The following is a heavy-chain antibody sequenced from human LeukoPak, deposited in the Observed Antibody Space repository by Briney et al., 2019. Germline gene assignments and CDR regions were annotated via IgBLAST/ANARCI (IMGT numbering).Heavy chain of an antibody. J-gene: IGHJ4*02. V-gene: IGHV1-18*01. D-gene: IGHD2-2*01. CDR2: ISAYNGNT. Sequence: ASVKVSCKASGYTFTSYGISWVRQAPGQGLEWMGWISAYNGNTNYAQKLQGRVTMTTDTSTSTAYVELRSLRSDDTAVYYCARLGFSSSYIDYWGQGTLVTVSS. CDR1: GYTFTSYG. CDR3: ARLGFSSSYIDY.